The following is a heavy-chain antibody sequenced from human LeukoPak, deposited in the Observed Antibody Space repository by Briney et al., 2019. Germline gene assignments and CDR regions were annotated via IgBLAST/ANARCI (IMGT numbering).Heavy chain of an antibody. CDR3: AKAVGYSSSWSSAEYFQH. V-gene: IGHV3-23*01. D-gene: IGHD6-13*01. J-gene: IGHJ1*01. Sequence: PGGSLRLSCAASGFTFSSYAMSWVRQAPGKGLEWVSAISGSGDTIYYADSVKGRFTISRDNSKSTLYLQMNSLRAEDTAVYYCAKAVGYSSSWSSAEYFQHWGQGTLVTVSS. CDR1: GFTFSSYA. CDR2: ISGSGDTI.